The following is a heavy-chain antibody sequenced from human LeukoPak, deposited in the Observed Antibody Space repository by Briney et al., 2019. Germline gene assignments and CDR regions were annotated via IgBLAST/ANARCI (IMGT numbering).Heavy chain of an antibody. V-gene: IGHV5-51*01. CDR3: ARGARERFLCSGGSCYLNWFDP. D-gene: IGHD2-15*01. J-gene: IGHJ5*02. CDR1: GYSFTSYW. Sequence: GESLKISCKGSGYSFTSYWIGWVRQMPGKGLEWMGIIYPGDSDTRYSPSFQGQVTISADKSISTAYLQWSSLKASDTAMYYCARGARERFLCSGGSCYLNWFDPWGQGTLVTVSS. CDR2: IYPGDSDT.